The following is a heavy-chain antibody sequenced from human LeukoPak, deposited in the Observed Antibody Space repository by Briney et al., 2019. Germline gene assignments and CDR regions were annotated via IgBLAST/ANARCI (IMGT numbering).Heavy chain of an antibody. CDR3: ARAGRGVRGVTIDY. CDR2: TYYSGST. V-gene: IGHV4-59*01. CDR1: GGSISSYY. J-gene: IGHJ4*02. D-gene: IGHD3-10*01. Sequence: SETLSLTCTVSGGSISSYYWSWIRQPPGKGLEWIGYTYYSGSTNYNPSLKSRVTISVDTSKNQFSLKLSSVTAADTAVYYCARAGRGVRGVTIDYWGQGTLVTVSS.